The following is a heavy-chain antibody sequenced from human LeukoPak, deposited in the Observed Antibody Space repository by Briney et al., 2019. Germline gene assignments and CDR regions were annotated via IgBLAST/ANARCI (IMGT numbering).Heavy chain of an antibody. D-gene: IGHD1-14*01. V-gene: IGHV4-30-4*01. CDR3: ARDRRSVHDY. J-gene: IGHJ4*02. Sequence: SQTLSLTCSVLGSSIRSGDYYWAWIRQSPGKGLEWIGYIDYSGTTRYNPSLESRLTISVDTSKHQFSLKLTSVTAADTAVYYCARDRRSVHDYWGRGTLVTVSS. CDR1: GSSIRSGDYY. CDR2: IDYSGTT.